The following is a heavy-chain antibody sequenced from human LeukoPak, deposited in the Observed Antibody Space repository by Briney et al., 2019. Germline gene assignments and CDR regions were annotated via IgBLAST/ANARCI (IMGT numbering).Heavy chain of an antibody. D-gene: IGHD5-24*01. CDR2: IYHSGST. J-gene: IGHJ4*02. CDR3: ARCAANYHFDY. Sequence: SETLSLTCTVSGGSISSSSYYWGWIRQPPGKGLEWIGSIYHSGSTYYNPSLKSRVTISVDTSKNQFSLKLSSVTAADTAVYYCARCAANYHFDYWGQGTLVTVSS. CDR1: GGSISSSSYY. V-gene: IGHV4-39*07.